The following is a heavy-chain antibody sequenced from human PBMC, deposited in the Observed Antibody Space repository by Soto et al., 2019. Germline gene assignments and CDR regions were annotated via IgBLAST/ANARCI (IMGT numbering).Heavy chain of an antibody. CDR1: GFTVSSNF. J-gene: IGHJ3*02. V-gene: IGHV3-53*01. Sequence: PGGSLRLSCAASGFTVSSNFMSWVRQAPGKGLEWVSVIDTGGYTHYADSVEGRFTISRDGSKNMLNLQMNSLRAEDTAVYYCARERSGDLGAFDMWGHGTMVIVSS. D-gene: IGHD7-27*01. CDR3: ARERSGDLGAFDM. CDR2: IDTGGYT.